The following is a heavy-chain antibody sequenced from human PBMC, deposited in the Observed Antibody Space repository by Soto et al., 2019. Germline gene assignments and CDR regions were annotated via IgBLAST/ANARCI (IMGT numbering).Heavy chain of an antibody. D-gene: IGHD3-10*01. CDR1: EITLNIYW. J-gene: IGHJ4*02. Sequence: GGSLRLSCTASEITLNIYWMHWIRQAPGKGLVWVSRINPESTTLTYADSVTGRFTISRDSAKNTLYLQMNGLSAEDTAIYYCTKDTFGAWDSRGQGTLVTVSS. CDR3: TKDTFGAWDS. CDR2: INPESTTL. V-gene: IGHV3-74*01.